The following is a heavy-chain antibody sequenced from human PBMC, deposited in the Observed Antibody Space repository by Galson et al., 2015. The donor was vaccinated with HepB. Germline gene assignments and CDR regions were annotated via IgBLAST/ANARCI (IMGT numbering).Heavy chain of an antibody. D-gene: IGHD5-18*01. CDR2: ISYDGSNK. Sequence: SLRLSCAASGFTFSSYAMHWVRQAPGKGLEWVAVISYDGSNKYDADSVKGRLTISRDNSKNTLYLQMNSLRAEDTAVYFRARGDSYGTRYYYYAMDVWGQGTTVIVSS. V-gene: IGHV3-30-3*01. J-gene: IGHJ6*02. CDR3: ARGDSYGTRYYYYAMDV. CDR1: GFTFSSYA.